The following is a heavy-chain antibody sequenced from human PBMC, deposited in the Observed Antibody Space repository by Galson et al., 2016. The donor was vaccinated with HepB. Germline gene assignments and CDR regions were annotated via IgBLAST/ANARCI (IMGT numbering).Heavy chain of an antibody. Sequence: SLRLSCAASGLTFSIYAMSWVRQAPGKGLEWVSGIGGSGGGTYYADSVKGRFAISRDDSKNTLYLQMNSLRAEDTALYYCAKDKWRSYHGYWGQGTLVTVSS. CDR1: GLTFSIYA. CDR2: IGGSGGGT. D-gene: IGHD1-26*01. J-gene: IGHJ4*02. CDR3: AKDKWRSYHGY. V-gene: IGHV3-23*01.